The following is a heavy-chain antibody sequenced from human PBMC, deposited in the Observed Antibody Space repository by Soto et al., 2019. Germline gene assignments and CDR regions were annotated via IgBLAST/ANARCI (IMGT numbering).Heavy chain of an antibody. V-gene: IGHV1-18*01. CDR3: ARDVRSIVEVVAGRLLDF. D-gene: IGHD2-15*01. CDR2: ISGYNGHT. CDR1: GYTFASYG. J-gene: IGHJ4*02. Sequence: QVQLVQSGTEVTKPGASVKVACKTSGYTFASYGISWVRQAPGQGLEWMGWISGYNGHTSYAKNVHDRVTMTTDTSTSTAYMEVRSLRSDDTAIYFCARDVRSIVEVVAGRLLDFWGQGTLVTVSS.